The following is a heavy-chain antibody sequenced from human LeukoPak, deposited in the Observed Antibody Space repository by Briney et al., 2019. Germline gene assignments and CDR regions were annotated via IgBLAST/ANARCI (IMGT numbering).Heavy chain of an antibody. J-gene: IGHJ5*02. Sequence: SETLSLTCTVSGGSLSSGDYYWSWIRQPPGRGLEWIGYIYYSGRTHYNPSLKSRVTISVDTSMNQFSLKLSSVTAADTAVYYCAREVDYGDHGWFDPWGQGTLVTVSS. V-gene: IGHV4-30-4*01. CDR2: IYYSGRT. D-gene: IGHD4-17*01. CDR1: GGSLSSGDYY. CDR3: AREVDYGDHGWFDP.